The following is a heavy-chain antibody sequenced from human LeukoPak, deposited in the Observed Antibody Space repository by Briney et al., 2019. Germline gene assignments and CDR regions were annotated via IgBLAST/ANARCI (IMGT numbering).Heavy chain of an antibody. V-gene: IGHV1-69*06. J-gene: IGHJ4*02. Sequence: SVKVSCTSSGYTFTSYGISWVRQAPGQGLEWMGGIIPIFGTANYAQKFQGRVTITADKSTSTAYMELSSLRSEDTAVYYCAVYIVVVPAVPTYWGQGTLVTVSS. CDR3: AVYIVVVPAVPTY. D-gene: IGHD2-2*01. CDR2: IIPIFGTA. CDR1: GYTFTSYG.